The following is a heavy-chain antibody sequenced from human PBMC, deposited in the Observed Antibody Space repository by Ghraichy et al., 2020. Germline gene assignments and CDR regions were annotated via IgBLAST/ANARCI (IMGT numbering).Heavy chain of an antibody. J-gene: IGHJ4*02. V-gene: IGHV2-5*02. CDR3: AHADYDILTGYYRGYFDY. CDR1: GFSLSTSGVG. D-gene: IGHD3-9*01. Sequence: SGPTLVKPTQTLTLTCTFSGFSLSTSGVGVGWIRQPPGKALEWLALIYWDDDKRYSPSLKSRLTITKDTSKNQVVLTMTNMDPVDTATYYCAHADYDILTGYYRGYFDYWGQGTLVTVSS. CDR2: IYWDDDK.